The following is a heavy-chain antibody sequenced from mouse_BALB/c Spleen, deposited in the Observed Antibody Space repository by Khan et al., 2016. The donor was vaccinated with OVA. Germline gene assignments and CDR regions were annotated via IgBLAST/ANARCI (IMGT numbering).Heavy chain of an antibody. CDR1: GYSFSLYY. D-gene: IGHD2-12*01. Sequence: EVQLQESGPDLVKPGASVKISCKASGYSFSLYYMTWVKQSHGTSPEWIGRVNPNNGDATYNQKFKGKAILTVDKSSSTAYMELRSLTSEDSAVFYCARGYEFFPYWGQGTLVTVSA. CDR3: ARGYEFFPY. V-gene: IGHV1-26*01. J-gene: IGHJ3*01. CDR2: VNPNNGDA.